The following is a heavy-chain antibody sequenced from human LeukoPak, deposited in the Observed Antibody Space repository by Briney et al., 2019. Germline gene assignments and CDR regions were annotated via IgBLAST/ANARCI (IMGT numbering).Heavy chain of an antibody. CDR1: GYSFTTYD. CDR3: SRAEVWASPNWFDP. D-gene: IGHD1-14*01. V-gene: IGHV1-18*01. CDR2: MNANNGNT. J-gene: IGHJ5*02. Sequence: ASVKVSCKASGYSFTTYDITWVRQAPGQGLEWMGWMNANNGNTNYAQNFKGRITITTNTSTSTAYLELRSLRSEDTAMYYCSRAEVWASPNWFDPWGQGSLVTVSS.